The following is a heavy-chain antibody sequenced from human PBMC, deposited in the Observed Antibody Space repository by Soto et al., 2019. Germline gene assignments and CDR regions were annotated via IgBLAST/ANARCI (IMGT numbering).Heavy chain of an antibody. CDR2: ISWNRDTI. J-gene: IGHJ3*02. CDR3: VRDTVGPFDI. Sequence: GGSLRLSCAASGFTFDNYAMHWVRQAPGKGLEWVSGISWNRDTIGYADSVKGRFTIARDNAKNSLYLQMNSLRPDDTALYYCVRDTVGPFDIWGQGTMVTVSS. CDR1: GFTFDNYA. D-gene: IGHD4-4*01. V-gene: IGHV3-9*01.